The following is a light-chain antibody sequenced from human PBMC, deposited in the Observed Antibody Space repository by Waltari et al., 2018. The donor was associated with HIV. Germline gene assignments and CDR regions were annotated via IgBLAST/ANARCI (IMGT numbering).Light chain of an antibody. CDR2: DDF. J-gene: IGLJ1*01. CDR1: SIGSKS. Sequence: SYVLTQPPSVSVAPGQTARIPCGGNSIGSKSVHWYQQKPGQAPVMVAYDDFDRPSGIPERFSGSNSGNTATLTISRVEAGDEADYFCQVWDSSSEYVFGSGTKVTVL. CDR3: QVWDSSSEYV. V-gene: IGLV3-21*02.